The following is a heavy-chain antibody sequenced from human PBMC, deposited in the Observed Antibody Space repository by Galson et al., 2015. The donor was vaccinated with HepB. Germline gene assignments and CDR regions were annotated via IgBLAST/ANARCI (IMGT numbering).Heavy chain of an antibody. CDR1: GFTFDDYA. Sequence: SLRLSCAASGFTFDDYAMHWVRQAPGKGLEWVSSISWNGGSIGYADSVKGRFTISRDNAKHSLYLQMNSLRPEDTALYFCAKDDSSAWSSAGSWGRGTLVTVSS. CDR3: AKDDSSAWSSAGS. J-gene: IGHJ5*02. CDR2: ISWNGGSI. D-gene: IGHD3-22*01. V-gene: IGHV3-9*01.